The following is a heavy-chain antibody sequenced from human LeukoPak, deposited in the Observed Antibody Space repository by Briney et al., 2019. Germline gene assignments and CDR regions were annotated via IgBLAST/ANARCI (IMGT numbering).Heavy chain of an antibody. CDR2: ISWNSGSI. J-gene: IGHJ3*02. CDR1: GFTFDDYA. D-gene: IGHD3-22*01. V-gene: IGHV3-9*01. Sequence: GRSLRLSCAASGFTFDDYAMHWVRQAPGKGLEWVSGISWNSGSIGYADSVKGRFTISRDNAKNSLYLQMNSLRAEDTALYYCAKDISSGYYYDAFDIWGQGTMVTVSS. CDR3: AKDISSGYYYDAFDI.